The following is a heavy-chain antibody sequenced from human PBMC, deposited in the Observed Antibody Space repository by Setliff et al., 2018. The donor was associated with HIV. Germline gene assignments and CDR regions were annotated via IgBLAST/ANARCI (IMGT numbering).Heavy chain of an antibody. D-gene: IGHD6-13*01. J-gene: IGHJ4*02. CDR2: IYPGDSDT. CDR3: AGASGAAAGPFDY. CDR1: GYSFTSYW. Sequence: PGESLKISCQGSGYSFTSYWGXWVRQMPGKGLEWMGIIYPGDSDTRYSPSFQGQVTISADKSISPAYLQWSSLKAPATAMYSCAGASGAAAGPFDYWGQGTLVTVSS. V-gene: IGHV5-51*01.